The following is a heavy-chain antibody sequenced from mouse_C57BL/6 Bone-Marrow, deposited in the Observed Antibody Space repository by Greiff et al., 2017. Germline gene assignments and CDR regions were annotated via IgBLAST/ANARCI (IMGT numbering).Heavy chain of an antibody. D-gene: IGHD2-4*01. CDR3: ARIEGNYDAFAY. J-gene: IGHJ3*01. CDR1: GYTFTDYY. V-gene: IGHV1-19*01. CDR2: INPYNGGT. Sequence: EVQVVESGPVLVKPGASVKMSCKASGYTFTDYYMNWVKQSHGKSLEWIGVINPYNGGTSYNQKFKGKATLTVDKSSSTAYMELNILTSEDSAVYYCARIEGNYDAFAYWGQGTLVTVSA.